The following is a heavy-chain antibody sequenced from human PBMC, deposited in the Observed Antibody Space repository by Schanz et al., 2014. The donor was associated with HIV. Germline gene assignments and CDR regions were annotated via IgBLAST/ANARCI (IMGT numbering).Heavy chain of an antibody. Sequence: QVQLVQSGAEVKKPGASVKVSCKASGYTFTGYYMHWVRQAPGQGLEWMGWINPNSGGTNYAQKFQGRVTMTRDTSISTAYIELSRLRSDDTAVYYCARGRSGYCSGGSCPYGRYYFDYWGQGTLVTVSS. CDR3: ARGRSGYCSGGSCPYGRYYFDY. D-gene: IGHD2-15*01. V-gene: IGHV1-2*02. J-gene: IGHJ4*02. CDR1: GYTFTGYY. CDR2: INPNSGGT.